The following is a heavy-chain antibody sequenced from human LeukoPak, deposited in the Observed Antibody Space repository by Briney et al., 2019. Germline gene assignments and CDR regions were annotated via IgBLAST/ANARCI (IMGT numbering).Heavy chain of an antibody. D-gene: IGHD3-16*02. CDR3: ARGRSDYVWGSYRSPSFDY. CDR2: INHSGST. CDR1: GGSFSGYY. V-gene: IGHV4-34*01. Sequence: KSSETLSLTCAVYGGSFSGYYWSWIRQPPGKGLEWIGEINHSGSTNYNPSLKSRVTISVDTSKNQFSLKLSSVTAADTAVYYCARGRSDYVWGSYRSPSFDYWGQGTLVTVSS. J-gene: IGHJ4*02.